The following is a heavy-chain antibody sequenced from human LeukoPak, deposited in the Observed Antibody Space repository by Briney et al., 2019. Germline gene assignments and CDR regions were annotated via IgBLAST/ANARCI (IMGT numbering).Heavy chain of an antibody. CDR2: ISWNSGSV. CDR1: GFTFDDYA. CDR3: AKDIGAVAGTFNL. J-gene: IGHJ2*01. Sequence: GGSLRLSCAASGFTFDDYAMHWVRQAPGKGLEWVSGISWNSGSVGYADSVKGRFTISRDNAKNSLYLQMNSLRAEDTALYYCAKDIGAVAGTFNLWGRGTLVTVSS. V-gene: IGHV3-9*01. D-gene: IGHD6-19*01.